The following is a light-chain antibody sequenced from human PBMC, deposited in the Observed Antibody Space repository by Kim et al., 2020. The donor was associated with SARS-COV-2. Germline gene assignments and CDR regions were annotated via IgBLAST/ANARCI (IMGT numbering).Light chain of an antibody. J-gene: IGKJ4*01. CDR1: QPFSSN. CDR2: GPS. Sequence: SVSPGERATLSRRSSQPFSSNFAWYQQRPGQAPRLLIYGPSTRATGIPARFSGSGSGTEFTLTISSLQSEDVAVYYCQHYDNRVTFGGGTKVDIK. V-gene: IGKV3-15*01. CDR3: QHYDNRVT.